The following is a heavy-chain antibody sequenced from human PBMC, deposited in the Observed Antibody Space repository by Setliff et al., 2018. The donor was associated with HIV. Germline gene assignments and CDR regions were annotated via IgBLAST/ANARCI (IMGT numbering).Heavy chain of an antibody. D-gene: IGHD3-3*01. CDR1: GFTLSNAW. Sequence: GGSLRLSCAASGFTLSNAWISWARQAPGRGLEWVANIKDDGSEKNYLDSIKGRFTIFRDNARNSLYLQMTSLRAEDSGVYYCARSPQVTIFGIKIKPPGGPDLWGQGTTVTVSS. CDR3: ARSPQVTIFGIKIKPPGGPDL. CDR2: IKDDGSEK. V-gene: IGHV3-7*01. J-gene: IGHJ6*02.